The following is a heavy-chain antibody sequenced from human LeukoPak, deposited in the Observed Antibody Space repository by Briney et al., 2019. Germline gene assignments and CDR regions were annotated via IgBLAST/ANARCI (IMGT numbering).Heavy chain of an antibody. CDR2: IYNSGST. Sequence: PSETLSLTCTVSGGSISSGTHYWSWIRQHPGKGLEWIGYIYNSGSTYYIPSLKSRVTISVDTSKNQFSLKLSSVTAADTAVYYCVSGSSGWLYFQHWGQGTLVTVSS. CDR1: GGSISSGTHY. V-gene: IGHV4-31*03. D-gene: IGHD6-19*01. J-gene: IGHJ1*01. CDR3: VSGSSGWLYFQH.